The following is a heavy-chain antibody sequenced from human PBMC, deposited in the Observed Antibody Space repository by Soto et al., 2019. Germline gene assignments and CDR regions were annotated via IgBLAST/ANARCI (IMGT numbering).Heavy chain of an antibody. CDR3: ARDITGYYDSSGYRY. CDR2: IIPIFGTA. V-gene: IGHV1-69*13. J-gene: IGHJ4*02. D-gene: IGHD3-22*01. Sequence: SVKVSCKASGGTFSSYAISWVRQAPGQGLEWMGGIIPIFGTANYAQKFQGRVTITADESTSTAYMELSSLRSEDTAVYYCARDITGYYDSSGYRYWGQGTLVTVSS. CDR1: GGTFSSYA.